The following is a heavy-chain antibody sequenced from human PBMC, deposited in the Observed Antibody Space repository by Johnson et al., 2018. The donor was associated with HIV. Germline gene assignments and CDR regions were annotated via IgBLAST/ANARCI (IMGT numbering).Heavy chain of an antibody. Sequence: QMLLVESGGGVVQPGRSLRLSCAASGFTFSSYAMHWVRQAPGKGLEWVAVISYDGSNKYYADSVKGRFTISRDNSKNTLYVEMNSLRVEDTAVYYCAKGLSAWSYDVFDMWGQGTMVTVSS. CDR3: AKGLSAWSYDVFDM. J-gene: IGHJ3*02. CDR1: GFTFSSYA. V-gene: IGHV3-30*04. CDR2: ISYDGSNK. D-gene: IGHD6-19*01.